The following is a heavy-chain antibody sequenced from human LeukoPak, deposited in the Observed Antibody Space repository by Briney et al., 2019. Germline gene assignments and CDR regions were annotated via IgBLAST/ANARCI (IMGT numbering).Heavy chain of an antibody. J-gene: IGHJ4*02. CDR1: GGSISSSNW. Sequence: PSGTLSLTCVVSGGSISSSNWWNWVRQPPGKGLEWIGEIYHRGNTNYNPSHKSRVTMSLERSRNRFSLNLSSMTAADTAMYYCARSSYDTSGSYYFDYWGQGALVTVSS. CDR2: IYHRGNT. V-gene: IGHV4-4*02. CDR3: ARSSYDTSGSYYFDY. D-gene: IGHD3-22*01.